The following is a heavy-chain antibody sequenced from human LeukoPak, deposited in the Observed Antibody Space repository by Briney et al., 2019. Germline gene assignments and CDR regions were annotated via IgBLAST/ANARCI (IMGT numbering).Heavy chain of an antibody. CDR2: ISSSGSTI. CDR1: GFTFSDYY. V-gene: IGHV3-11*01. D-gene: IGHD1-26*01. Sequence: GGSLRLSCAASGFTFSDYYMSWIRQAPGKGLEWVSYISSSGSTIYYADSVKGRFTISRDNAKNSLYLQMNSLRAEDTAVYYCARGVGATHYYYYGMDVWGQGSKVTGSS. CDR3: ARGVGATHYYYYGMDV. J-gene: IGHJ6*02.